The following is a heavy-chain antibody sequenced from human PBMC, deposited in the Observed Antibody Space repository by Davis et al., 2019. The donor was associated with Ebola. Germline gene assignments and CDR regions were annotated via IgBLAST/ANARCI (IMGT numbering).Heavy chain of an antibody. Sequence: GSLRLSCAVYGGSFSGYYWSWIRQPPGKGLEWIGEINHSGSTNYNPSLKSLVTISVDTSKNQFSLKLSSVTAADTAVYYCARGGRILTGYPTSYWGQGTLVTVSS. J-gene: IGHJ4*02. V-gene: IGHV4-34*01. CDR3: ARGGRILTGYPTSY. D-gene: IGHD3-9*01. CDR2: INHSGST. CDR1: GGSFSGYY.